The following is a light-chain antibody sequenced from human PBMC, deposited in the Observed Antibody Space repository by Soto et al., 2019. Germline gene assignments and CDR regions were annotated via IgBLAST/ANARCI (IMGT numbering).Light chain of an antibody. CDR1: QSVRSNY. CDR3: QQYDTSPPLT. CDR2: GAS. Sequence: EIVLTQSPGTLSLSPGDRATLSCRASQSVRSNYLAWYQQKPGQAPRLRLYGASSRSTGIPDRFSGSGSGTAFTLTISRLEPEAFAVYYCQQYDTSPPLTFGGGTKVEIK. V-gene: IGKV3-20*01. J-gene: IGKJ4*01.